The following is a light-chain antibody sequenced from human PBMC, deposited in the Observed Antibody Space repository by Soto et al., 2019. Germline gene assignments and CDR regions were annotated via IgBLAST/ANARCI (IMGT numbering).Light chain of an antibody. V-gene: IGKV1-39*01. Sequence: DMEMTQSPSSLSASVGDRVTITCRASQSISNYLNWYQHKPGKVPKLLIYAASSLQSGVPTRFRGSGSGTEFTLTINSLQREDCATYFCQQSYRTPLTFGGGTKIEIK. CDR3: QQSYRTPLT. CDR2: AAS. J-gene: IGKJ4*01. CDR1: QSISNY.